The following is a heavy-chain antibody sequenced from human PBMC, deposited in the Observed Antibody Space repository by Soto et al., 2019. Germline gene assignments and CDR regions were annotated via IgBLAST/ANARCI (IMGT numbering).Heavy chain of an antibody. D-gene: IGHD2-2*01. Sequence: PGGSLRLSCAASGFTFSAFGMYWVRQAPGKGLEWVAVISYDGSNKYYADSVKGRFTISRDNSKNTLYLQMNSLRAEDTAVYYCAKEKISTSCCNWFDPWGQGTLVTVSS. CDR1: GFTFSAFG. V-gene: IGHV3-30*18. J-gene: IGHJ5*02. CDR2: ISYDGSNK. CDR3: AKEKISTSCCNWFDP.